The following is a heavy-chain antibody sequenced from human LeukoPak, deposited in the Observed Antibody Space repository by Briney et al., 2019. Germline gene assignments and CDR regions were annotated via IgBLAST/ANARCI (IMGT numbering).Heavy chain of an antibody. CDR2: INSDGSST. CDR3: ARRHDYGDSFDY. V-gene: IGHV3-74*01. CDR1: GFIFSSYW. Sequence: GGSLRLSCATSGFIFSSYWMHWVRQAPGKGLVWVSRINSDGSSTSYADSVKGRFTISRDNAKNTLYLQMNSLRAEDTAVYYCARRHDYGDSFDYWGQGTLVTVSS. D-gene: IGHD4-17*01. J-gene: IGHJ4*02.